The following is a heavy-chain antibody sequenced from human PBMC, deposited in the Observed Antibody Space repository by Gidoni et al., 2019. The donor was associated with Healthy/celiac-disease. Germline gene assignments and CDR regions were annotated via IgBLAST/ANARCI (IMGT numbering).Heavy chain of an antibody. V-gene: IGHV3-21*01. CDR2: ISSSSSYI. J-gene: IGHJ5*02. CDR1: GFTFSSYS. Sequence: EVQLVESGGGLVKPGGSLRLSCAASGFTFSSYSMNWVRQAPGKGLEWVSSISSSSSYIYYADSVKGRFTISRDNAKNSLYLQMNSLRAEDTAVYYCAVLWFGDKRRSGDGFDPWGQGTLVTVSS. D-gene: IGHD3-10*01. CDR3: AVLWFGDKRRSGDGFDP.